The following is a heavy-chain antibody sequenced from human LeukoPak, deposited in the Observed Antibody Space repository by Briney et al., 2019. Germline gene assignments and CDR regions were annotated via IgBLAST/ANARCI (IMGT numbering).Heavy chain of an antibody. Sequence: GASVKVSCKASGYTFTGYYMHWVRQAPGQGLEWMGWINPNSGGTNYAQKFQGRVTMTRDTSISTAYMELSRLRSDDTAVDYCARDSKAATGAFDIWGQGTMVTVSS. CDR3: ARDSKAATGAFDI. V-gene: IGHV1-2*02. J-gene: IGHJ3*02. CDR2: INPNSGGT. D-gene: IGHD2/OR15-2a*01. CDR1: GYTFTGYY.